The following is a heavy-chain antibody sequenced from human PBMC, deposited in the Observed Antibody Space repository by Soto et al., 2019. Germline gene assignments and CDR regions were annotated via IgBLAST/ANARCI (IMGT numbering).Heavy chain of an antibody. CDR1: VFSLSTSGMC. D-gene: IGHD3-22*01. CDR3: ARIQAYYYDRSGYYNYYYYGMGV. CDR2: IDWDDDK. J-gene: IGHJ6*02. Sequence: SGPTLVNPTQTLTLTCTFSVFSLSTSGMCVSWIRQPPGKALEWLALIDWDDDKYYSTSLKTRLTISKDTSKNQVVLTMTTMEPVDTATYFRARIQAYYYDRSGYYNYYYYGMGVWGQGTTVTVPS. V-gene: IGHV2-70*01.